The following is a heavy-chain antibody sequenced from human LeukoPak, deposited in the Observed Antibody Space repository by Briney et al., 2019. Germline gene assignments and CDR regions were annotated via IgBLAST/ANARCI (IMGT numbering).Heavy chain of an antibody. CDR3: ARGKSPGYSSRGGGYYFDY. V-gene: IGHV4-39*07. CDR2: IYYSGST. D-gene: IGHD6-13*01. CDR1: GGSISSSSYY. J-gene: IGHJ4*02. Sequence: SETLSLTCTVSGGSISSSSYYWGWIRQPPGKGLEWIGSIYYSGSTYYNPSLKSRVTISVDTSKSQFSLKLSSVTAADTAVYYCARGKSPGYSSRGGGYYFDYWGQGTLVTVSS.